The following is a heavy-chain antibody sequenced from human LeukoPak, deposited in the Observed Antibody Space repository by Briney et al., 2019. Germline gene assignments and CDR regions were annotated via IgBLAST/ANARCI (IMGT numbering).Heavy chain of an antibody. J-gene: IGHJ4*02. V-gene: IGHV3-30*18. Sequence: PGRSLRLSCAASGFTFSSYGMHWVRQAPGKGLEWVAVISYDGSNKYYADSVKGRFTISRDNSKNTLYLQMNSRRAEDTAVYYCAKGWLGKFDYWGQGTLVTVSS. CDR1: GFTFSSYG. CDR2: ISYDGSNK. D-gene: IGHD5-24*01. CDR3: AKGWLGKFDY.